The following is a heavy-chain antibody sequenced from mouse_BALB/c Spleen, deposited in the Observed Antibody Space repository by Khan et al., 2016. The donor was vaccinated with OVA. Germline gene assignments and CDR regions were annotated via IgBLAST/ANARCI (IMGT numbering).Heavy chain of an antibody. J-gene: IGHJ4*01. Sequence: VQLQQSGAELARPGASVKMSCKASGYTFTSNTMHWLKQRPGRGLEWIGYINPRSSYTNYNQRLKDKATLTADKSSSTAYMQLSSLTSEDSAVYYCARRSTGYAMDYWGQGTSVTVSS. V-gene: IGHV1-4*01. CDR1: GYTFTSNT. CDR2: INPRSSYT. CDR3: ARRSTGYAMDY.